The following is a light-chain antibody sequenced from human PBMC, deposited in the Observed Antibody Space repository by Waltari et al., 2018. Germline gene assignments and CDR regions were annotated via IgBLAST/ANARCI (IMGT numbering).Light chain of an antibody. V-gene: IGLV2-14*01. J-gene: IGLJ2*01. CDR1: SRDIGLLNC. CDR3: ASCTDTIPPVV. CDR2: GVN. Sequence: QSALTQPASVSGSPGQSITISCTGTSRDIGLLNCVSWYQLHPGEAPTLILYGVNSRPSGVSNRFSGSKSGNTASLTISGLQGDDEADYFCASCTDTIPPVVFGGGTKLTVL.